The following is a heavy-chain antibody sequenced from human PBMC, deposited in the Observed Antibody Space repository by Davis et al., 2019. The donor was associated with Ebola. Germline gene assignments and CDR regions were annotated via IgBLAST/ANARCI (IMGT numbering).Heavy chain of an antibody. CDR3: ARDRRGQQLVVETPFDY. CDR2: INPSGGST. V-gene: IGHV1-46*01. J-gene: IGHJ4*02. CDR1: GYTFTSYY. D-gene: IGHD6-13*01. Sequence: ASVKVSCKASGYTFTSYYMHWVRQAPGQGLEWMGIINPSGGSTSYAQKFQGRVTMTRDTSTSTVYMELRSLRSDDTAVLYCARDRRGQQLVVETPFDYWGQGTLVTVSS.